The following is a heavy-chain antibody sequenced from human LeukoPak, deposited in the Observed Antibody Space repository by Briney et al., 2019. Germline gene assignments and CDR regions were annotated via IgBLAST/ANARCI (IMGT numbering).Heavy chain of an antibody. V-gene: IGHV3-64*01. CDR1: GFTFSSYA. CDR3: ARGGVGARPSAFDI. Sequence: GGSLRLSCAASGFTFSSYAMHWVRQAPGKGLEYVSAISSNGGSTYYANPVKGRFTISRDNSKNTLYLQMGSLRAEDMAVYYCARGGVGARPSAFDIWGQGTMVTVSS. J-gene: IGHJ3*02. D-gene: IGHD1-26*01. CDR2: ISSNGGST.